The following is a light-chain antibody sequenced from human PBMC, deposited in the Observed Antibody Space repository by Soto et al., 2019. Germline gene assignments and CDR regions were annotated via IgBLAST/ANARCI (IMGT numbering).Light chain of an antibody. CDR1: SXXSSYA. Sequence: QPVLTQSPSASASLGXXVXXTXXXXSXXSSYAIAWHQQQPEKGPRYLMKLNSDGSHSKGDGIPDRFSGSSSGAERYLTISSLQSEDEADYYCQTWGTGIHVFGTGTKLTVL. CDR2: LNSDGSH. V-gene: IGLV4-69*01. CDR3: QTWGTGIHV. J-gene: IGLJ1*01.